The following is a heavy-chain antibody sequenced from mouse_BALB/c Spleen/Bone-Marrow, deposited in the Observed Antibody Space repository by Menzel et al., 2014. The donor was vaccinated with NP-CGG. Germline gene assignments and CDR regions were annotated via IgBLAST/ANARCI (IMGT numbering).Heavy chain of an antibody. V-gene: IGHV8-12*01. J-gene: IGHJ1*01. D-gene: IGHD1-1*01. CDR3: ARREGLLRYFDV. CDR2: IYWDDDK. CDR1: GFSLSTSGMG. Sequence: QVTLKDSGPGILQPSQTLSLTCSFSGFSLSTSGMGVSWIRQPSGKGLEWLAHIYWDDDKRYNPSLKSRLTISKDTSRNQVFLKITSVDTADTATYYCARREGLLRYFDVWGAGTTVTVSS.